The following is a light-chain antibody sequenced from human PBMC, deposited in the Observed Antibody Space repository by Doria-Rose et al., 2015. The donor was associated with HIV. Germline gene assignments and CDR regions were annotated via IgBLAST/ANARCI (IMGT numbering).Light chain of an antibody. CDR1: STDVGGYNY. CDR3: SSYAGSNNLV. CDR2: EVI. V-gene: IGLV2-8*01. J-gene: IGLJ2*01. Sequence: QSVPTQPPSASGSPGQSVTISCTGSSTDVGGYNYVSWYQQHPGKAPQVIIYEVIKRPSGVPGRFSGSKSGNTASLTVSGLQAEDEADYYCSSYAGSNNLVFGGGTKLTVL.